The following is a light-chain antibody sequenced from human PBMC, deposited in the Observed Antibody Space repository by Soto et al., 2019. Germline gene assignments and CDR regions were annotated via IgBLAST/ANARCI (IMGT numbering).Light chain of an antibody. CDR3: SSYTTSSTYV. V-gene: IGLV2-14*01. Sequence: QSALTQPASVSGSPGQSITISCTGTISDVGGCDYVSWYQQHPGKAPKLMIYDVSNRPSGVSNRFSGSKSGNTASLTISGLQADDEADCYCSSYTTSSTYVFGTGTKVTVL. CDR2: DVS. CDR1: ISDVGGCDY. J-gene: IGLJ1*01.